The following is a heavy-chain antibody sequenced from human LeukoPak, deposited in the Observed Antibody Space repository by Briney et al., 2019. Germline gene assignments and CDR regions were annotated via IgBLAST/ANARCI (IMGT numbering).Heavy chain of an antibody. CDR1: GFTVSSNY. J-gene: IGHJ4*02. CDR3: ARAPGGTQASSGYFDY. Sequence: GGSLRLSCAASGFTVSSNYMSWVRQAPGRGLEWVSVIYSDGRTYYADSVKGRFTISRHNSKNTLYLQMNSLRAEDTAVYYCARAPGGTQASSGYFDYWGQGTLVTVSS. CDR2: IYSDGRT. D-gene: IGHD3-22*01. V-gene: IGHV3-53*01.